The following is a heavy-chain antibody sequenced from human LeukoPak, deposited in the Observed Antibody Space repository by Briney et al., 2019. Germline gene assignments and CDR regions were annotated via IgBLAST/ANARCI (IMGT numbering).Heavy chain of an antibody. J-gene: IGHJ4*02. CDR3: ARENMNGGYCSGGGCSPIDY. Sequence: SVKVSCKASGGTFSSYAISWVRQAPGQGLEWMGRIIPIFGIANYAQKFQGRVTITADKSTSTAYMELSSLRSEDTAVYYCARENMNGGYCSGGGCSPIDYWGQGTLVTVSS. CDR1: GGTFSSYA. CDR2: IIPIFGIA. V-gene: IGHV1-69*04. D-gene: IGHD2-15*01.